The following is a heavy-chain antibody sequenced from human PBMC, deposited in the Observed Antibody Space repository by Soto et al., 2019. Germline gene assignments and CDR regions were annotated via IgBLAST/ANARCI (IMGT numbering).Heavy chain of an antibody. D-gene: IGHD3-22*01. J-gene: IGHJ4*02. V-gene: IGHV1-18*01. CDR3: ARPTYYYDSSGPPAY. CDR1: GYTFTSYG. Sequence: SVKVSCKASGYTFTSYGISWVRQAPGQGLEWMGWISAYNGNTNYAQKLQGRVTMTTDTSTSTAYMELRSLRSDDTAVYYCARPTYYYDSSGPPAYWGQGTLVTVSS. CDR2: ISAYNGNT.